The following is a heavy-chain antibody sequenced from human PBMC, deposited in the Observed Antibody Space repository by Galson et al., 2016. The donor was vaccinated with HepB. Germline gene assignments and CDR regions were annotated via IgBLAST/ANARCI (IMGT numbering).Heavy chain of an antibody. Sequence: SETLSLTCTVSGGSVSNGRYYWTWIRQPPGKGLEWMGSVFYSGSTNYHPSHKSRVTISVDTSQNQFSLRLNSVTTADTAMYYCARYSGGRRYLDLWGRGTLVTVSS. D-gene: IGHD3-16*01. CDR3: ARYSGGRRYLDL. J-gene: IGHJ2*01. V-gene: IGHV4-61*01. CDR1: GGSVSNGRYY. CDR2: VFYSGST.